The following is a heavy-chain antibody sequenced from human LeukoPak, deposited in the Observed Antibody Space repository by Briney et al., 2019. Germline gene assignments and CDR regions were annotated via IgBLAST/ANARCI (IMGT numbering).Heavy chain of an antibody. Sequence: GGSLRLSCAASGFTFSSYAMHWVRQAPGKGLELVAAISYDGSNKYYADSVKGRFTISRDNSKNTLYLQMNSLRAEDTAVYYCARDLLIAAAGTTFYYYYGMDVWGKGTTVTVSS. CDR1: GFTFSSYA. D-gene: IGHD6-13*01. V-gene: IGHV3-30*04. J-gene: IGHJ6*04. CDR2: ISYDGSNK. CDR3: ARDLLIAAAGTTFYYYYGMDV.